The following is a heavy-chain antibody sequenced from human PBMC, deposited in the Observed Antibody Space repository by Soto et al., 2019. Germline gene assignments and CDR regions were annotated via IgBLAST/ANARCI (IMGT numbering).Heavy chain of an antibody. D-gene: IGHD5-18*01. Sequence: SETLSLTCTVSGGSISSYYWSWIRQPPGKGLEWIGYIYYSGSTNYNPSLKSRVTISVDTSKNQFSLKLSSVTAADTAVYYCAREPTSRGYSYGVVGAFDIWGQGTMVTVSS. CDR1: GGSISSYY. CDR3: AREPTSRGYSYGVVGAFDI. J-gene: IGHJ3*02. V-gene: IGHV4-59*01. CDR2: IYYSGST.